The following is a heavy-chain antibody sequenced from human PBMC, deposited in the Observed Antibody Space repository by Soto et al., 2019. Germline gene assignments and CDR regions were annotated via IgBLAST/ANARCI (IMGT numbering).Heavy chain of an antibody. CDR1: GFNSSDYY. CDR2: ISRSGTTI. CDR3: ARDERGEGIQLWTRSRGQDGMDV. V-gene: IGHV3-11*01. J-gene: IGHJ6*02. D-gene: IGHD5-18*01. Sequence: QVQLVESGGGLVKPGGSLRLSCAASGFNSSDYYMSWIRQAPGKGLEWVSSISRSGTTIYYADSVKGRFTISRDNAKNSLYLQMNSLRDEDTAGYYCARDERGEGIQLWTRSRGQDGMDVGGQGTTVTVSS.